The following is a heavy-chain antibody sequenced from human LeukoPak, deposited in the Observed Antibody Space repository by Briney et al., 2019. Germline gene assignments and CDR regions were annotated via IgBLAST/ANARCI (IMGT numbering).Heavy chain of an antibody. CDR2: INHSGST. Sequence: PSETLSLTCAVYGGSFSGYYWSWIRQPPGKGLEWIGEINHSGSTNYNPSLKSRVTISVDTSKNQLSLKLSSVTAADTAVYYCASLPGAVADFDYWGQGTLVTVSS. J-gene: IGHJ4*02. CDR3: ASLPGAVADFDY. V-gene: IGHV4-34*01. D-gene: IGHD6-19*01. CDR1: GGSFSGYY.